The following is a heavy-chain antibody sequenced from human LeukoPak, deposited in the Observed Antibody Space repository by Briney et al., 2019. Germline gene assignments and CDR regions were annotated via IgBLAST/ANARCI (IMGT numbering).Heavy chain of an antibody. V-gene: IGHV1-2*02. Sequence: ASVKVSCKASGYTLMGYYIHWVRQAPGQGLEWMGWISPNSDDRNYAQKFQGRVTMTRDTSTSAAYTELSRLRSDDTAVYYCARQGSGSHRAFDIWGQGTMVTVSS. CDR1: GYTLMGYY. D-gene: IGHD1-26*01. CDR2: ISPNSDDR. J-gene: IGHJ3*02. CDR3: ARQGSGSHRAFDI.